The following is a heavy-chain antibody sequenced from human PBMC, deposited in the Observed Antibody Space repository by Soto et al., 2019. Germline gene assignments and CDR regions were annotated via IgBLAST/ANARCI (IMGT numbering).Heavy chain of an antibody. CDR1: GFRLSSDG. Sequence: HPGGSMRLCCSACGFRLSSDGMHGVRTTPGKGLEWVAVISYDGSNKYYADSVKGRFTISRDNSKNTLYLQMNSLRAEDTAVYYCAKENNRRHRLLWFGERVSGMDVWGQGTTVTVSS. J-gene: IGHJ6*02. V-gene: IGHV3-30*18. CDR3: AKENNRRHRLLWFGERVSGMDV. CDR2: ISYDGSNK. D-gene: IGHD3-10*01.